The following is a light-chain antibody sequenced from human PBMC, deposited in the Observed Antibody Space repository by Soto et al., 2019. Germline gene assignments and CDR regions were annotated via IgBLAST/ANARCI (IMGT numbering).Light chain of an antibody. CDR3: QQRSNLPPYT. Sequence: EIVLTQSPATLSLSPGERATLSCRASQSVSSYLAWYQQKPGQAPRLLIYDASNRATGIPVRFSGSGSGTDFTLTISSLEPEDFAVYYCQQRSNLPPYTFGQGTKLEIK. CDR2: DAS. V-gene: IGKV3-11*01. J-gene: IGKJ2*01. CDR1: QSVSSY.